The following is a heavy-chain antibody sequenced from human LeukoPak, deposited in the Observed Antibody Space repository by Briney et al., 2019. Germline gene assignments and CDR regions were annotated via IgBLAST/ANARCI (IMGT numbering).Heavy chain of an antibody. CDR2: ISSSGSTI. J-gene: IGHJ3*02. CDR3: ARDRSXXAFDI. CDR1: GFTFXSXE. V-gene: IGHV3-48*03. Sequence: RLSCAASGFTFXSXEMNWVRQXPGXGREWXSYISSSGSTIYYADSVKGRFTISRDNAKNSLYLQMNSLRAEDTAVYYCARDRSXXAFDIWGQGTMVTXXS.